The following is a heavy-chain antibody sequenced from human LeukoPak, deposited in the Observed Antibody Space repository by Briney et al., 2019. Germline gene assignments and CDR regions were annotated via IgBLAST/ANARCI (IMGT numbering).Heavy chain of an antibody. CDR2: IYTSGST. J-gene: IGHJ4*02. Sequence: SQTLSLTCTVSGGSISSGSYYWSWIRQPAGKGVEWIGRIYTSGSTNYNPSLKSPVTISVDTSKNQFSLKLSSVTAADTAVYYCAREDSRLIGSYWGGEGFDYSGQGTLVTVSS. D-gene: IGHD1-26*01. CDR3: AREDSRLIGSYWGGEGFDY. V-gene: IGHV4-61*02. CDR1: GGSISSGSYY.